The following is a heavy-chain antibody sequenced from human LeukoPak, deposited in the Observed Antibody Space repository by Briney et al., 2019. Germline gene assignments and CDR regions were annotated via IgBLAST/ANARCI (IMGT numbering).Heavy chain of an antibody. D-gene: IGHD5-24*01. Sequence: ASVKVSCKASGYTFTSYGISWARQAPGQGLEWMGWISAYNGNTNYAQKLQGRVTMTTDTSTSTAYMELRSLRSDDTAVYYCARVLYRLQFVDYWGQGTLVTVSS. V-gene: IGHV1-18*01. J-gene: IGHJ4*02. CDR3: ARVLYRLQFVDY. CDR2: ISAYNGNT. CDR1: GYTFTSYG.